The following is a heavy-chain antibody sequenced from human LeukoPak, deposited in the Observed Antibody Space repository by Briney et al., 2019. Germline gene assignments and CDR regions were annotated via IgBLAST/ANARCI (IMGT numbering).Heavy chain of an antibody. Sequence: GASVKVSCTASGYTFTGYYMHWVRQAPGQGLEWMGSLNPDSGDTNYAQKFQGRVTMTRDTSISTAYMELLTLTSDDTAVYFRASFNPRADYWGQGTLVTVSS. CDR1: GYTFTGYY. CDR3: ASFNPRADY. J-gene: IGHJ4*02. V-gene: IGHV1-2*02. CDR2: LNPDSGDT. D-gene: IGHD1-14*01.